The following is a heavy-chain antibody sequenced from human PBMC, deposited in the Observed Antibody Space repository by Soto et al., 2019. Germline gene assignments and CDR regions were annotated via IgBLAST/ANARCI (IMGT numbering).Heavy chain of an antibody. Sequence: PGGSLRLSCAASGFTFSSYAMSWVRQAPGEGLEWASAISGSGGSTYYADSVKGRFTISRDNSKNTLYLQMNSLRAEDTAVYYCAKGFTFGPRIAAAGHFDYWGQGTLVTVSS. J-gene: IGHJ4*02. V-gene: IGHV3-23*01. D-gene: IGHD6-13*01. CDR1: GFTFSSYA. CDR3: AKGFTFGPRIAAAGHFDY. CDR2: ISGSGGST.